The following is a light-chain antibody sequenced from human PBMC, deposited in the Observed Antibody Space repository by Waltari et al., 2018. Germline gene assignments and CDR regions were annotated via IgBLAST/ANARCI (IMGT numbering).Light chain of an antibody. CDR2: GAS. Sequence: DVEMTQSPSYLSASAGDRFTITCSASQGINTYLNWYQQKPGKAPKRLIYGASTLESGVPSRFSGSGSGTDFTLTISSLQPEDFATYYCLQYNSNPYSFGQGTKVEIK. CDR1: QGINTY. CDR3: LQYNSNPYS. V-gene: IGKV1-17*01. J-gene: IGKJ2*03.